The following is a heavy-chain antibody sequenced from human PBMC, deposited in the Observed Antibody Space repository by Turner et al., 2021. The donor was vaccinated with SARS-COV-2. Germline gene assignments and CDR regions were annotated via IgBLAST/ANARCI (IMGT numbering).Heavy chain of an antibody. CDR1: GFNFAGYT. J-gene: IGHJ4*02. CDR2: ISGSGGST. D-gene: IGHD3-22*01. V-gene: IGHV3-23*01. Sequence: EVQLLESGGVVVQPGGSLRLSCVASGFNFAGYTMHWLRQVPGKGLEWVSAISGSGGSTYYADSVKGRFTISRDNSKNTLYLQMNSLRAEDTAVYYCAKADRIMIVVVITLFDYWGQGTLVTVSS. CDR3: AKADRIMIVVVITLFDY.